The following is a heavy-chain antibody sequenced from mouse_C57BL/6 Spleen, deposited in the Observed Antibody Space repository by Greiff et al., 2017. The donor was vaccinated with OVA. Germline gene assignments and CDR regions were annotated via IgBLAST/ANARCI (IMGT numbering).Heavy chain of an antibody. J-gene: IGHJ1*03. CDR3: ARGGTTVVAHWYFDV. CDR1: GYTFTSYT. CDR2: INPSSGYT. Sequence: QVQLQQSGAELARPGASVKMSCKASGYTFTSYTMHWVKQRPGQGLEWIGYINPSSGYTKDNQKFKDKATLTADKSSSTAYMQLSSLTSEDSAVYYCARGGTTVVAHWYFDVWGTGTTVTVSS. V-gene: IGHV1-4*01. D-gene: IGHD1-1*01.